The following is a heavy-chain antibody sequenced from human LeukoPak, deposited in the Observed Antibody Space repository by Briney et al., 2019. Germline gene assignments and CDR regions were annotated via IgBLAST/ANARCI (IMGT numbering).Heavy chain of an antibody. CDR1: GYTFTGYY. J-gene: IGHJ4*02. V-gene: IGHV1-2*02. CDR3: ARDQVAARPTRDY. CDR2: INPNSGGT. D-gene: IGHD6-6*01. Sequence: ASVKVSCKASGYTFTGYYMHWVRQAPGQGLEWMGWINPNSGGTNYAQKFQGRVTMTRDTSISTAYMELSRLRSDDTAVYYCARDQVAARPTRDYWGQGTLVTVSS.